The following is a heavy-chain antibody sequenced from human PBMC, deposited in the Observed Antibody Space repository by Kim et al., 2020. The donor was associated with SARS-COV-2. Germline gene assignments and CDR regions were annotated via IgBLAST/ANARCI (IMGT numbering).Heavy chain of an antibody. CDR3: ARGLRGGSFENWFDP. Sequence: KFQGRVTITADKSTSTAYMELSSLRSEDTAVYYCARGLRGGSFENWFDPWGQGTLVTVSS. J-gene: IGHJ5*02. D-gene: IGHD2-15*01. V-gene: IGHV1-69*04.